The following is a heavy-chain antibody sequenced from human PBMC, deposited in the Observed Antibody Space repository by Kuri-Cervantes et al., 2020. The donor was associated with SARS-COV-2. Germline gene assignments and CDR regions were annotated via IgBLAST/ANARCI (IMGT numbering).Heavy chain of an antibody. J-gene: IGHJ3*02. D-gene: IGHD2-2*02. CDR2: IFHDGST. CDR3: ARESTYTFDI. V-gene: IGHV4-4*02. Sequence: GSLRLSCVVSGGAINTYNWWTWVRQPPGKGLQWIGEIFHDGSTKFNPSLSLRGRVTMSLDKSKNHFSLNLTSVTAADTAVYYCARESTYTFDIWSQGTLVTVSS. CDR1: GGAINTYNW.